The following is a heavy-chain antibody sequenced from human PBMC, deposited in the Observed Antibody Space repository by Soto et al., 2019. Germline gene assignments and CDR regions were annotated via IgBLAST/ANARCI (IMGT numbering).Heavy chain of an antibody. CDR1: GFTFSSYS. V-gene: IGHV3-21*01. Sequence: EVQLVESGGGLVKPGGSLRLSCAASGFTFSSYSMNWVRQAPGKGLEWVSSISSSSSYIYYADSVKGRFTISRDNAKNSLYLQMNSLRAEDTAVYYRARRDELWFGEFSPALGGYYGMDVWGQGTTVTVSS. D-gene: IGHD3-10*01. J-gene: IGHJ6*02. CDR3: ARRDELWFGEFSPALGGYYGMDV. CDR2: ISSSSSYI.